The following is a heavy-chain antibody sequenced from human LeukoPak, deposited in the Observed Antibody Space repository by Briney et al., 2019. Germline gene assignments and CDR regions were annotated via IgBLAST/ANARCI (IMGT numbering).Heavy chain of an antibody. D-gene: IGHD6-13*01. Sequence: SGGSLRLSCAASGFTFSSYWMSWVRQAPGKGLEWVANIKQDGSEKYYVDSVKGRFTISRDNAKNSLYLQMNSLRVEDTAVYYCARDMEYSCSWYRYNWFDPWGQGTLVTVSS. J-gene: IGHJ5*02. CDR1: GFTFSSYW. CDR2: IKQDGSEK. CDR3: ARDMEYSCSWYRYNWFDP. V-gene: IGHV3-7*04.